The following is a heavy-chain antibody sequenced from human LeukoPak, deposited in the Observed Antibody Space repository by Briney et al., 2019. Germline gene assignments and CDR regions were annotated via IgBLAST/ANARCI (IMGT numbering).Heavy chain of an antibody. CDR2: INAYNGNT. Sequence: ASVKVSCKASGYTFTSYGFSWVRQAPGQGLQWMGWINAYNGNTHYAQNLQGRVSVTTDTSTSTVYMHLRSLRSDDTAVYYCARDIGSSSFQAGYHYYYMDVWGEGTTVTVSS. CDR1: GYTFTSYG. CDR3: ARDIGSSSFQAGYHYYYMDV. J-gene: IGHJ6*03. D-gene: IGHD6-6*01. V-gene: IGHV1-18*01.